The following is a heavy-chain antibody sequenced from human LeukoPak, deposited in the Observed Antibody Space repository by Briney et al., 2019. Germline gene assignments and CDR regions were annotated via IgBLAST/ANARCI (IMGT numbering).Heavy chain of an antibody. V-gene: IGHV3-23*01. CDR2: ISGSGGST. CDR3: AKDGDSSPTRY. J-gene: IGHJ4*02. CDR1: GFTFSSYA. Sequence: GGSLRLSCAASGFTFSSYAMSWVRQAPGKGLEWVSAISGSGGSTNYAGSVKGRFTISRDNSKNTLYLQMNSLRAEDTAVYYCAKDGDSSPTRYWGQGTLVTVSS. D-gene: IGHD6-13*01.